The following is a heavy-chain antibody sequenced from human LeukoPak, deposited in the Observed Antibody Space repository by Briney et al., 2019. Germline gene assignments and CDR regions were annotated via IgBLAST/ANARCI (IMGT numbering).Heavy chain of an antibody. Sequence: PSETLSLTCTVSGGSISSYYWSWIRQPPGKGLEWIGYTYYSGSTNYNPSLKSRVTISVDTSKNQFSLKLSSVTAADTAVYYCARDGDDYGDSYYFDYWGQGTLVTVSS. CDR2: TYYSGST. CDR3: ARDGDDYGDSYYFDY. D-gene: IGHD4-17*01. CDR1: GGSISSYY. V-gene: IGHV4-59*01. J-gene: IGHJ4*02.